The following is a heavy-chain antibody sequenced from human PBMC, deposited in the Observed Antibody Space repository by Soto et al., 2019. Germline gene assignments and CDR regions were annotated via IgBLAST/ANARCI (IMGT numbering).Heavy chain of an antibody. V-gene: IGHV1-2*02. Sequence: QVQLVQSGAEVKKPGASVKVSCKASGYTFTGYQIHWVRQAPGQGLEWMGWISPNSGGTNNAPQLQGRVSMTRDTSITTAYLELSRLRADDTAQYYCALRQWLDGFDIWGQGTMVTVSS. CDR3: ALRQWLDGFDI. CDR1: GYTFTGYQ. D-gene: IGHD6-19*01. CDR2: ISPNSGGT. J-gene: IGHJ3*02.